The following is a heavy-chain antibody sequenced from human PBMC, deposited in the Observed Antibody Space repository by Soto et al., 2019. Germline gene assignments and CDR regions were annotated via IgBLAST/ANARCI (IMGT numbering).Heavy chain of an antibody. CDR2: IYYSGST. Sequence: PSETLSLTCTVSGGSITSYYWSWIRQPPGKGLEWIGYIYYSGSTKYNPSLKSRVTISVDTSKNQFSLKLSSVTAADTAVYYCARDASLRFPDYYYGMDVWGQGTTVTVSS. D-gene: IGHD3-3*01. J-gene: IGHJ6*02. V-gene: IGHV4-59*12. CDR1: GGSITSYY. CDR3: ARDASLRFPDYYYGMDV.